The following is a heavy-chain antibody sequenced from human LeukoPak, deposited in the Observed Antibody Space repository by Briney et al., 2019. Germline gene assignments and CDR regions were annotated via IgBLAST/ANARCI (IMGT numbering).Heavy chain of an antibody. Sequence: PSETLSLTCTVSGGSISSYYWSWIRQPPGKGLECIGHIYYSGSTNYNPSLKSRVTLSVDTCKNQFSLKLNSVTAADTAVYYCARVPPRSSGWYFFDYWGQGTLVTVSS. CDR2: IYYSGST. J-gene: IGHJ4*02. CDR3: ARVPPRSSGWYFFDY. CDR1: GGSISSYY. D-gene: IGHD6-19*01. V-gene: IGHV4-59*01.